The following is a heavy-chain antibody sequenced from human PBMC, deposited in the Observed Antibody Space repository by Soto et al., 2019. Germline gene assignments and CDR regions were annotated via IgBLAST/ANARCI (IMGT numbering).Heavy chain of an antibody. Sequence: ASVKVSCKASGYTFTSYAMHWVRQAPGQRLEWMGWINAGNGNTKYAQKFQGRVTMTTDTSTSTAYMELSSLRSDDTAVYYCARGGTPIYFWGRGDLVTVSS. CDR3: ARGGTPIYF. V-gene: IGHV1-3*01. D-gene: IGHD3-16*01. J-gene: IGHJ4*01. CDR2: INAGNGNT. CDR1: GYTFTSYA.